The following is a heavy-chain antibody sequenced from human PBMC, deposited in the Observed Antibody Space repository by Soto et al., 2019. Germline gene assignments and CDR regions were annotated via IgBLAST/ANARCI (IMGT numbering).Heavy chain of an antibody. D-gene: IGHD2-2*01. Sequence: SETLSLTCAVSSGSISSSNWWSWVRQPPGKGLEWIGEIYHSGSTNYNPSLKSRVTISVDKSKNQFSLKLSSVTAADTAVYYCAREGCSSTSCSSASSGWYPLDYWGQGTLVTVSS. CDR1: SGSISSSNW. J-gene: IGHJ4*02. V-gene: IGHV4-4*02. CDR2: IYHSGST. CDR3: AREGCSSTSCSSASSGWYPLDY.